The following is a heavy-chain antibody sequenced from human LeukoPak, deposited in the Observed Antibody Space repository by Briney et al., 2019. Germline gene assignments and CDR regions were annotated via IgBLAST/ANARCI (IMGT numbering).Heavy chain of an antibody. D-gene: IGHD3-10*01. J-gene: IGHJ4*02. Sequence: GGSLRLSCAASGFTFSSYAMSWVHQAPGKGLEWVSAISGSGGSTYYADSVKGRFTISRDNSKNTLYLQMNSLRAEDTAVYYCARAMVRGVIITGYWGQGTLVTVSS. CDR1: GFTFSSYA. V-gene: IGHV3-23*01. CDR2: ISGSGGST. CDR3: ARAMVRGVIITGY.